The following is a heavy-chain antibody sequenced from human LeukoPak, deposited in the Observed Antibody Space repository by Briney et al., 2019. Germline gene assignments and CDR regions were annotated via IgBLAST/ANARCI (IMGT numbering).Heavy chain of an antibody. V-gene: IGHV3-21*01. CDR3: ARDQYSSSPYYFDY. D-gene: IGHD6-6*01. Sequence: GGSLRLSCAASGFTFSSYSMNWVRQAPGKGLEWVSSISSSSSHIYYADSVKGRFTISRDSAKNSLYLQMNSLRAEDTAVYYCARDQYSSSPYYFDYWGQGTLVTVSS. CDR1: GFTFSSYS. J-gene: IGHJ4*02. CDR2: ISSSSSHI.